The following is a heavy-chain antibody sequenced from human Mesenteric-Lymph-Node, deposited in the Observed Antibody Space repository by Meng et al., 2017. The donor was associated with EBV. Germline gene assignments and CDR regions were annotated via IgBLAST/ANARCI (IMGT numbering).Heavy chain of an antibody. CDR2: SDPADGQK. D-gene: IGHD3-10*01. V-gene: IGHV1-24*01. CDR1: GYTLTEFP. Sequence: QAQLVQARAEVKKPGASVKVCCKVSGYTLTEFPMHWVRQAPGKGLEWVGGSDPADGQKIYAANFQGRVTMTEDTSTDTAYMELSSLRSDDTAVYYCASLPGSDLYFDYWGQGTLVTVSS. J-gene: IGHJ4*02. CDR3: ASLPGSDLYFDY.